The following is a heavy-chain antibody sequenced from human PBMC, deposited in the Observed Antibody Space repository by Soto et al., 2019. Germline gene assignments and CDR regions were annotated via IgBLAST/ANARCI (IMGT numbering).Heavy chain of an antibody. D-gene: IGHD3-22*01. CDR1: GFTVSSNY. Sequence: EVQLVESGGGLVQPGGSLRLSCAASGFTVSSNYMSWVRQAPGKGLEWVSVIYSGGSTYYADSVKGRFTISRDNSKNTLYLQMNSLRAEDTAVYYCAREVGTMIVVPYWYFDLWGRGTLVTVSS. J-gene: IGHJ2*01. CDR2: IYSGGST. CDR3: AREVGTMIVVPYWYFDL. V-gene: IGHV3-66*01.